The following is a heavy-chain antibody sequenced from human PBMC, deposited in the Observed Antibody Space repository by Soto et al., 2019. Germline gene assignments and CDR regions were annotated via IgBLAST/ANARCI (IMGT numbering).Heavy chain of an antibody. D-gene: IGHD2-15*01. CDR1: GFTFSSYA. CDR3: AKDLFTYCSGGSCYFDY. V-gene: IGHV3-23*01. CDR2: ISGSGGST. J-gene: IGHJ4*02. Sequence: GGSLRLSCAASGFTFSSYAMSWVRQAPGKGLEWVSAISGSGGSTYYADSVKGRFTISRDNSKNTLYLQMNSLRAEDTAVYYCAKDLFTYCSGGSCYFDYWGQGTLVTVSS.